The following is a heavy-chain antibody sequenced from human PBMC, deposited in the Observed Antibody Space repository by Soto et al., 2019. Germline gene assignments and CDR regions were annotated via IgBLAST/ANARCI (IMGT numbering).Heavy chain of an antibody. CDR1: GFTFSTYA. CDR2: ISGSGTTT. V-gene: IGHV3-23*01. J-gene: IGHJ4*02. CDR3: AKRNYYGSGSPWAFDY. D-gene: IGHD3-10*01. Sequence: GGSLRLSCAASGFTFSTYAMSWVRQAPGKGLEWVSGISGSGTTTYYADSVKGRFTISRDNSKNTLFLQMNSLRAEDTAVYYCAKRNYYGSGSPWAFDYWGQGTLVTVSS.